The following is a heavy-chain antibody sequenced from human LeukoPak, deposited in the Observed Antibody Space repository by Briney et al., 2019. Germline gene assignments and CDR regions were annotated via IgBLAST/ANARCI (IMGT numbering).Heavy chain of an antibody. J-gene: IGHJ4*02. V-gene: IGHV1-2*02. CDR3: APTAEAYTSWWKV. CDR1: GFKFIDDY. Sequence: ASVKVSCKASGFKFIDDYMHWVRQAPGQGLEFMGWINPDSGFTNYAQKFKGRVTMTRDTSISTAYLEVRSLTSDDTAVYYCAPTAEAYTSWWKVWGQGTLVTVSS. D-gene: IGHD3-16*01. CDR2: INPDSGFT.